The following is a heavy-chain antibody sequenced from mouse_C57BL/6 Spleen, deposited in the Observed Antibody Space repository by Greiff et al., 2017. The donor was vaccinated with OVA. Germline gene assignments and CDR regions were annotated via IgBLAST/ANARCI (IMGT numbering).Heavy chain of an antibody. V-gene: IGHV6-3*01. J-gene: IGHJ4*01. Sequence: EVQRVESGGGLVQPGGSMKLSCVASGFTFSNYWMNWVRQSPEKGLEWVAQISLKSDNYATHYAESVKGRFTISRDDSKSSVYLQLNNFRAEDPGIYYCSLDSSDAMGYWGQGTSVTVSS. CDR3: SLDSSDAMGY. CDR1: GFTFSNYW. D-gene: IGHD3-2*02. CDR2: ISLKSDNYAT.